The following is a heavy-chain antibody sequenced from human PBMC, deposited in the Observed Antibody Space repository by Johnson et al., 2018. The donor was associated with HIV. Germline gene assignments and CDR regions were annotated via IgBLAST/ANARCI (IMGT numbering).Heavy chain of an antibody. CDR3: ARDATPWGGDYVGYAFDL. J-gene: IGHJ3*01. V-gene: IGHV3-23*04. D-gene: IGHD4-17*01. CDR1: GFTFSSYA. CDR2: ISGSGGST. Sequence: VQLVESGGGLVQPGGSLRLSCAASGFTFSSYAMSWVRQAPGKGLEWVSAISGSGGSTYYTDSVKGRFTISRDNAKTSLFLRMNSLRAEDSAIYYCARDATPWGGDYVGYAFDLWGQGTVVTVSS.